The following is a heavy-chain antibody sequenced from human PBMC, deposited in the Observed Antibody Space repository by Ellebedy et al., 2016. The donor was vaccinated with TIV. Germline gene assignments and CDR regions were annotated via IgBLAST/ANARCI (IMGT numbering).Heavy chain of an antibody. J-gene: IGHJ4*02. Sequence: SETLSLTCNVPGGSVSRSSNFWCWIRQPPGKGLEWIGSIYYNGSTYYNPSLKSRVTISVDTSKNQFSLKLTSVTAAYTALYYCARSGIHHDSSDWVPAYYFDFWGQGTLVTVSS. CDR1: GGSVSRSSNF. CDR3: ARSGIHHDSSDWVPAYYFDF. D-gene: IGHD3-22*01. V-gene: IGHV4-39*01. CDR2: IYYNGST.